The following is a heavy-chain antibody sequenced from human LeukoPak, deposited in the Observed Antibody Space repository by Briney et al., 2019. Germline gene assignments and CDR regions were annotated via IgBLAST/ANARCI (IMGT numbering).Heavy chain of an antibody. CDR3: ARADYDTSASTRRQIDH. Sequence: ASVKVSCKASGYSFTNYDINWVRQATGQGLEWRGWMNPNSGNTAYAQKFQGRVTMTRNTSISTAYMELSSLKSEDTAVYFCARADYDTSASTRRQIDHWGQGTLVTVSS. V-gene: IGHV1-8*01. CDR2: MNPNSGNT. D-gene: IGHD3-22*01. CDR1: GYSFTNYD. J-gene: IGHJ4*02.